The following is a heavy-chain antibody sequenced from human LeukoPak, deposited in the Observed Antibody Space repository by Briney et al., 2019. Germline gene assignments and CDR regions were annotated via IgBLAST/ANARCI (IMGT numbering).Heavy chain of an antibody. J-gene: IGHJ4*02. CDR3: ARVRGTYAYSFDS. V-gene: IGHV3-48*01. CDR2: ISGSSSAI. CDR1: GFTFSNYI. Sequence: GGSLRLSCAGSGFTFSNYIMSWVRQAPGKGLEWVSYISGSSSAIYNADSVKGRFTISRDNAKNSLYLQMNSLRPEDTAVYYCARVRGTYAYSFDSWGQGTLVTVSS. D-gene: IGHD3-16*01.